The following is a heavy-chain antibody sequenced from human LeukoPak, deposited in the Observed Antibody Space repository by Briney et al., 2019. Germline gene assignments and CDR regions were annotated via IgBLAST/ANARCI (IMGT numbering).Heavy chain of an antibody. CDR2: INSDGSGT. J-gene: IGHJ4*02. CDR1: GFTFSGYW. D-gene: IGHD3-9*01. Sequence: AGGSLRLSCAASGFTFSGYWMHWVGQAPGKGLVGVSRINSDGSGTTYEDSVKGRFTISRDNSKNTLYLQMNSLRAEDTAVYYCAKRRSLVTPMIDYWGQGTLVTVSS. V-gene: IGHV3-74*01. CDR3: AKRRSLVTPMIDY.